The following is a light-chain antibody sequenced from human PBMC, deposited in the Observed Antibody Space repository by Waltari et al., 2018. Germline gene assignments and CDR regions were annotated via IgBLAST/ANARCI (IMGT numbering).Light chain of an antibody. CDR2: EVS. J-gene: IGLJ3*02. CDR1: SSDVGGYNY. Sequence: QSALPQPASVSGSPGQSITISCTGTSSDVGGYNYVSWYQQHPGKAPKLMIYEVSKRPSGVSNRFSGSKSGNTASLTISGLQAEDEADYYCCSYAGSSTFEGVFGGGTKLTVL. CDR3: CSYAGSSTFEGV. V-gene: IGLV2-23*02.